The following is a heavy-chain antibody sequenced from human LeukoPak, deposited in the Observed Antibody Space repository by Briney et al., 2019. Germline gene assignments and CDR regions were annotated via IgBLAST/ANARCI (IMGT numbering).Heavy chain of an antibody. CDR2: ISHDESNT. CDR1: GFTFYSYG. J-gene: IGHJ5*02. D-gene: IGHD6-19*01. CDR3: AKDAGQWQNWNWLAP. V-gene: IGHV3-30*18. Sequence: QPGRSLTLSCAASGFTFYSYGMHWVRQAPGKGLEWVAAISHDESNTYYGDSVKGRFTISRDNSKNTVYLQMDSLRPEDTAIYYCAKDAGQWQNWNWLAPWGQGTLGIVSS.